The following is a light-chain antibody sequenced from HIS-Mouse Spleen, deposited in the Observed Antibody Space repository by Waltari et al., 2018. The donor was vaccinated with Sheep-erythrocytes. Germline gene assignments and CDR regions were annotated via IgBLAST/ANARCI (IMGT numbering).Light chain of an antibody. CDR1: SSAVGGYNY. V-gene: IGLV2-11*01. CDR2: DVS. Sequence: QSALTQPRSVSGSPGPSVTISCTGTSSAVGGYNYVSWYQQHPGKAPKLMSYDVSKRPSGVPDRFSGSKSGNTASLTISGLQAEDEADYYCCSYAGSYNHVFATGTKVTVL. J-gene: IGLJ1*01. CDR3: CSYAGSYNHV.